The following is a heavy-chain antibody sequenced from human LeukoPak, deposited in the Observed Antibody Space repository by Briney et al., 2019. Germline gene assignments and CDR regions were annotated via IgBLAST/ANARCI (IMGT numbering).Heavy chain of an antibody. Sequence: GGSLRLSCAASGFTFSIYSMHWVRQAPGKELVWVSRIKSDGSSTSYADSVKGRFTISRDNAKNTLYLQMDSLRVEDTAVYYCAKSDWFDPWGQGTLVTVSS. CDR2: IKSDGSST. J-gene: IGHJ5*02. CDR3: AKSDWFDP. CDR1: GFTFSIYS. V-gene: IGHV3-74*01.